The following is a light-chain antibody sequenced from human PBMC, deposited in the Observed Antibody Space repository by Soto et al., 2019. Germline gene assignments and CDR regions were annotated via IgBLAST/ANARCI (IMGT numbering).Light chain of an antibody. CDR3: QQYDDLPYT. Sequence: EIQMTQSPSSLSTSVGDRITITCQASQDISNHLNWYQQKPGKAPKLLIYDASNLETGVPSRFSGSGSGTHFTLTISSLQPEDIATFYCQQYDDLPYTFGLGTNLDI. CDR1: QDISNH. J-gene: IGKJ2*01. V-gene: IGKV1-33*01. CDR2: DAS.